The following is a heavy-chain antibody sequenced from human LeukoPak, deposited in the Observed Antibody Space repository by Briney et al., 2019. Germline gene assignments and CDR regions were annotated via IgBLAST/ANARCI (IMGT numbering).Heavy chain of an antibody. V-gene: IGHV4-34*01. CDR1: GGSFSGYY. CDR2: INHSGST. Sequence: SETLSLTCAVYGGSFSGYYWSWIRQPPGKGLEWIGEINHSGSTNYNPSLKSRVTISVDTSKNQFSLKLSSVTAADTAVYYCARVSTLDYYDSSGYQNYYYYYMDVWGKGTTVTVSS. D-gene: IGHD3-22*01. J-gene: IGHJ6*03. CDR3: ARVSTLDYYDSSGYQNYYYYYMDV.